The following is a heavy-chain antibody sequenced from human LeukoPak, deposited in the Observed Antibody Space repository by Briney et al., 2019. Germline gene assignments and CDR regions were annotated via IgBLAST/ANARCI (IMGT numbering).Heavy chain of an antibody. CDR2: IYYSGST. D-gene: IGHD4-17*01. V-gene: IGHV4-30-4*08. Sequence: SETLSLTCTVSGGSISSGDYYWSWIRQPPGKGLEWIGYIYYSGSTYYNPSLKSRVTISVDTSKNQFSLKLSSVTAADTAVYYCAREHYGDYWFDPWGQGTLVTVSS. J-gene: IGHJ5*02. CDR3: AREHYGDYWFDP. CDR1: GGSISSGDYY.